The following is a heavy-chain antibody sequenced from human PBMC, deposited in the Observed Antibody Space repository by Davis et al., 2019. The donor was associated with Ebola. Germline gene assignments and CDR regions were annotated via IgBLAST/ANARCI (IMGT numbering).Heavy chain of an antibody. CDR3: AKHEGFWTGYFDH. Sequence: PGGSLRLSCAASAFTFDDYAMSWVRQAPGKGLEWVSSIGGSGFNTFYANSVKGRFTISRDNSRNTVSLQMNSLRAEDTAVYYCAKHEGFWTGYFDHWGQGALVTVSS. J-gene: IGHJ4*02. CDR1: AFTFDDYA. CDR2: IGGSGFNT. V-gene: IGHV3-23*01. D-gene: IGHD3/OR15-3a*01.